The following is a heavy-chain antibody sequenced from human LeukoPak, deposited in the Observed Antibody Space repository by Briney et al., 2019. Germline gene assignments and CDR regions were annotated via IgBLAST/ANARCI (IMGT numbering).Heavy chain of an antibody. Sequence: GGSLRLSCAASGFTFSDYYMSWIRQAPGKGLEWVSYISGSSSSIYYADSVRGRFTISRDNAKKSLYLQMNSLRAEDTAVYYCAREAISGYSDWGQGTLVTVSS. J-gene: IGHJ4*02. D-gene: IGHD3-22*01. CDR2: ISGSSSSI. CDR1: GFTFSDYY. V-gene: IGHV3-11*04. CDR3: AREAISGYSD.